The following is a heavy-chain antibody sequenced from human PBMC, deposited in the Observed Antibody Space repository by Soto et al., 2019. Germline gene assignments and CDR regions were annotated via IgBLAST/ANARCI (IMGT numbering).Heavy chain of an antibody. Sequence: QVQLVQSGAEVKKPGASVKVSCKASGYSFTDYHIHWVRQAPGQGLEWLGRINPKSGGTSTAQKFQGWVTMTADTSISTASMELTRLKSDDTAIYYCARGDSTDCSNGVCSFFYNHDMDVWSQGTTVTVSS. V-gene: IGHV1-2*04. J-gene: IGHJ6*02. CDR3: ARGDSTDCSNGVCSFFYNHDMDV. CDR1: GYSFTDYH. CDR2: INPKSGGT. D-gene: IGHD2-8*01.